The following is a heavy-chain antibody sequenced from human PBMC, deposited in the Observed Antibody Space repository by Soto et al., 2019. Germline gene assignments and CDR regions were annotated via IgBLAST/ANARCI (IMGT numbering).Heavy chain of an antibody. CDR3: ARHTYYYDSSGYYPLDY. CDR1: GGTFSSYT. D-gene: IGHD3-22*01. Sequence: ASVKVSCKASGGTFSSYTISWVRQAPGQGLEWMGRIIPILGIANYAQKFQGRVTITADKSTSTAYMELSSLRSEDTAVYYCARHTYYYDSSGYYPLDYWGQGTLVTVSS. CDR2: IIPILGIA. J-gene: IGHJ4*02. V-gene: IGHV1-69*02.